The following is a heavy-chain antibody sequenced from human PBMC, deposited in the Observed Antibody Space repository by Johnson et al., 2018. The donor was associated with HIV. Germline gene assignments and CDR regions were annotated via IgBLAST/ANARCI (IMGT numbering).Heavy chain of an antibody. J-gene: IGHJ3*02. V-gene: IGHV3-30*18. CDR1: GFTFSSYG. Sequence: QLVESGGGVVQPGRSLRLSCVVSGFTFSSYGIHWVRQAPGKGLEWVAFISYDGNNKYYADSMKGRFTISRDNSKNTLYLQMNSLRTEDTAMYYCAKSGRSFWGVNSHDAFDIWGQGTMVTVSS. D-gene: IGHD1-26*01. CDR3: AKSGRSFWGVNSHDAFDI. CDR2: ISYDGNNK.